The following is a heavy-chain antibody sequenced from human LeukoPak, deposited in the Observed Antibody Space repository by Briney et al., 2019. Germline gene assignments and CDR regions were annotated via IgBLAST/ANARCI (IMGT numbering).Heavy chain of an antibody. CDR2: IFYRGST. V-gene: IGHV4-59*01. D-gene: IGHD3-10*01. Sequence: PSETLSLNCTVSGCSISSYYWSWLRQPPGQRLEWIGYIFYRGSTNYNPSLKSRVAISEDTSKNQFSLNLSSVTAADTAVYYCARGGYYGSGSDDAFDIWGQGTMVTVSS. J-gene: IGHJ3*02. CDR3: ARGGYYGSGSDDAFDI. CDR1: GCSISSYY.